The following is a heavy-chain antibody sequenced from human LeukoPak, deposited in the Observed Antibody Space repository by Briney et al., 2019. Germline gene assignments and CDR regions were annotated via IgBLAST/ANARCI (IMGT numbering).Heavy chain of an antibody. J-gene: IGHJ4*01. V-gene: IGHV1-46*01. D-gene: IGHD4-23*01. CDR1: GYTFTGYY. CDR3: ARGSLGRWVPVS. CDR2: INPSGGST. Sequence: ASVKVSCKASGYTFTGYYMHWVRQAPGQGLEWMGIINPSGGSTSYAQKFHGRVTMTRNTSISTAYMELSSLRSEDTAVYYCARGSLGRWVPVSWGQGTLVTVSA.